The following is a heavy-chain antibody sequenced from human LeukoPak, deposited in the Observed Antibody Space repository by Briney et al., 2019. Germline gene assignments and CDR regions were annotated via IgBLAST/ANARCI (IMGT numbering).Heavy chain of an antibody. CDR1: GGSISSYY. V-gene: IGHV4-59*01. J-gene: IGHJ3*02. CDR2: IYYSGST. CDR3: ARDLILAAAGTYAFDI. Sequence: SETLSLTCTVSGGSISSYYWSWIRQPPGKGLEWIGYIYYSGSTNYNPSLKSRVTISVDTSKNQFSLKLSSVTAADTAVYYCARDLILAAAGTYAFDIWGQGTMVTVSS. D-gene: IGHD6-13*01.